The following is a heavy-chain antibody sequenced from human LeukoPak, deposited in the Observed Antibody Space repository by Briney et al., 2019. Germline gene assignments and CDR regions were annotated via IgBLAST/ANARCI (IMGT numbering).Heavy chain of an antibody. CDR2: IASDGRST. CDR1: GLTFSSYW. D-gene: IGHD4-23*01. J-gene: IGHJ4*02. V-gene: IGHV3-74*01. Sequence: PGGSLRLSCAASGLTFSSYWMNWVRQAPGKGLVWVSRIASDGRSTTYADSVKGRFSISRDNAKNTLYLQMNSLRVEDTAVYYCARGRPHGNDYWGQGTLVTVSS. CDR3: ARGRPHGNDY.